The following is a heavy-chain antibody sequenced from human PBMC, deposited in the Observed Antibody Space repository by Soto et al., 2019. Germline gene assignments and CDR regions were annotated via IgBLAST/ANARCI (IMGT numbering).Heavy chain of an antibody. CDR1: GYTFTSYG. CDR2: ISAYNGNT. Sequence: ASVKVSCKASGYTFTSYGISWVRQAPGQGLEWMGWISAYNGNTNYAQKLQGRVTMTTDTSTSTAYMELRSLRSDDTAVYYCARGVTYYYDSSGYYPLDYWGQGTLVTVSS. V-gene: IGHV1-18*04. CDR3: ARGVTYYYDSSGYYPLDY. J-gene: IGHJ4*02. D-gene: IGHD3-22*01.